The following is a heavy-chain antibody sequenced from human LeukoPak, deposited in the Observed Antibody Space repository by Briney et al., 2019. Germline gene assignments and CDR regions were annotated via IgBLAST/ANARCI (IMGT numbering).Heavy chain of an antibody. CDR3: ARGLPSSGYYPGAFDI. Sequence: GGSLRLSCAASGFTFSSYSMNWVRQAPGKGLEWVSSISSSSSYIYYAGSVKGRFTISRDNAKNSLYLQMNSLRAEDTAVYYCARGLPSSGYYPGAFDIWGQGTMVTVSS. J-gene: IGHJ3*02. V-gene: IGHV3-21*01. CDR2: ISSSSSYI. CDR1: GFTFSSYS. D-gene: IGHD3-22*01.